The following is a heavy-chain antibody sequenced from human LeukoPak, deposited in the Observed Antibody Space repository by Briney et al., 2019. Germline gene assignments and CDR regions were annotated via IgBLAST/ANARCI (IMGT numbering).Heavy chain of an antibody. V-gene: IGHV1-2*06. J-gene: IGHJ4*02. D-gene: IGHD1-7*01. CDR3: ARGAWDYDGKDD. CDR1: GYTFTGFY. CDR2: INPRIGDT. Sequence: ASVKVSCKASGYTFTGFYIHWVRQAPGQGLEWMGRINPRIGDTNSARRFQGRVTMTRDTSISTAYMDLNRLTSDDTAVYYCARGAWDYDGKDDWGQGTLVTVSS.